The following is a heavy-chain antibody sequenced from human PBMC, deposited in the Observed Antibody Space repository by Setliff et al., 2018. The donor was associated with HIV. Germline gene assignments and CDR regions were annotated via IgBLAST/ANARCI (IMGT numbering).Heavy chain of an antibody. CDR3: ARAKAVGGVIITGGLDV. V-gene: IGHV1-3*01. CDR2: INAGNGNT. D-gene: IGHD3-16*02. Sequence: ASVKVSCKASGYTFTSYAMHWVRQAPGQRLEWMGWINAGNGNTKYSQKFQGRVTITRDTSASTAYMELSSLRSEDTAVYYCARAKAVGGVIITGGLDVWGQGTTVTVS. CDR1: GYTFTSYA. J-gene: IGHJ6*02.